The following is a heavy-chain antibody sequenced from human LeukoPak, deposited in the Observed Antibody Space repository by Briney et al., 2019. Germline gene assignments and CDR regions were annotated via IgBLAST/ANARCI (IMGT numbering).Heavy chain of an antibody. CDR2: IYYSGST. V-gene: IGHV4-39*01. CDR3: ARHGCSGGSCYSPLIDY. D-gene: IGHD2-15*01. CDR1: GGSISSSSYY. J-gene: IGHJ4*02. Sequence: PSETLSLTCTVSGGSISSSSYYWGWIRQPPGKGLEWIGSIYYSGSTYYNPSLKSRVSISVDTSKNQFSLKLSSVTAADTAVYYCARHGCSGGSCYSPLIDYWGQGTLVTVSS.